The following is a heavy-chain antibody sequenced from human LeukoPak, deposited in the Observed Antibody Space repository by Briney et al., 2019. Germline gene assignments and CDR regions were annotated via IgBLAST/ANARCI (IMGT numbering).Heavy chain of an antibody. V-gene: IGHV1-2*02. D-gene: IGHD2-21*02. CDR2: MHPGNGNT. CDR1: GYRFISNY. CDR3: AREGSYCVGGDCYSFDV. Sequence: ASVKVSCKASGYRFISNYIQWVRQAPGLGPEWMGWMHPGNGNTRYAEKFQGRVTMTRDTSINTAYMDLSSLRSDDTAVYYCAREGSYCVGGDCYSFDVWGQRTLITVSS. J-gene: IGHJ4*02.